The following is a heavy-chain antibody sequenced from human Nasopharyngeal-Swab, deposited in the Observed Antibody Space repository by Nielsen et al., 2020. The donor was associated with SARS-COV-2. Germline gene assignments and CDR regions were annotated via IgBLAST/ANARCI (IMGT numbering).Heavy chain of an antibody. CDR1: GFTFSSYS. Sequence: GGSLRLSCAASGFTFSSYSMNWVRQAPGKGLEWVSYISSSSTIYYADSVKGRFTISRDNAKNSLYLQMNSLRAEDTAVYYCARDVVNGDYPYYFDYWGQGTLVTVSS. CDR2: ISSSSTI. CDR3: ARDVVNGDYPYYFDY. D-gene: IGHD4-17*01. J-gene: IGHJ4*02. V-gene: IGHV3-48*04.